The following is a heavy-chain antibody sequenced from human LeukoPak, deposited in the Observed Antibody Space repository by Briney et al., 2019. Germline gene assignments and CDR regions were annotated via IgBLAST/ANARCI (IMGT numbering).Heavy chain of an antibody. CDR2: IYYSGST. D-gene: IGHD2-2*01. J-gene: IGHJ4*02. Sequence: SETLSLTCTVSGGSISSSSYYWGWIRQPPGKGLEWIGSIYYSGSTYYNPSLKSRVTISVDTSKNQFSLKLSSVTAADTAVYYCASQRDIVVVPAYFGYWGQGTLVTVSS. CDR1: GGSISSSSYY. CDR3: ASQRDIVVVPAYFGY. V-gene: IGHV4-39*01.